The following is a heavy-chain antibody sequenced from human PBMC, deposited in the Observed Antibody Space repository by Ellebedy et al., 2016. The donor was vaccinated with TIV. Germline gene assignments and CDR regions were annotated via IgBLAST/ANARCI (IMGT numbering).Heavy chain of an antibody. D-gene: IGHD3-10*01. Sequence: GESLKISCAASGFTFMNYAMSWVRQAPGKGLEWVSVIYSGGSTYYADSVKGRFTISRDNSKNTLYLQMNSLRAEDTAVYYCARETSLWFGEKITYYYGMDVWGQGTTVTVSS. J-gene: IGHJ6*02. CDR1: GFTFMNYA. CDR2: IYSGGST. V-gene: IGHV3-66*01. CDR3: ARETSLWFGEKITYYYGMDV.